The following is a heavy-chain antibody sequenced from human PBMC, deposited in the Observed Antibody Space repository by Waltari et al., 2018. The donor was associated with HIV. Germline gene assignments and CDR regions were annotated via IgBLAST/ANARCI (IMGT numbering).Heavy chain of an antibody. V-gene: IGHV1-2*02. CDR3: ARFREEQWLVPEFYYFAMDV. Sequence: QVHLMQSGAEVKKPGASVKVSCKASGYTLTDYNLHWVRQAPGQGLEWMAWVNPNRGGTNDAKKVQVRVTGTTDTSNNTAYMELSSLRSDDTAVYYCARFREEQWLVPEFYYFAMDVWGQGTTVTVSS. J-gene: IGHJ6*02. D-gene: IGHD6-19*01. CDR2: VNPNRGGT. CDR1: GYTLTDYN.